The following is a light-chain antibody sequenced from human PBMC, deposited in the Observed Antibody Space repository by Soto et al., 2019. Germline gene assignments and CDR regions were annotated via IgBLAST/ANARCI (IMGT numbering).Light chain of an antibody. Sequence: QSALTQPASVSGSPGQSITISCTGTSSDVGSYNLVSWHQQHPGKAPKLMIYEGSKRPSGVSNRLSGSKSGNTASLTISGLQAEDEADYYCCSYAGSSTFYVFGTGTKVTVL. V-gene: IGLV2-23*01. CDR1: SSDVGSYNL. J-gene: IGLJ1*01. CDR3: CSYAGSSTFYV. CDR2: EGS.